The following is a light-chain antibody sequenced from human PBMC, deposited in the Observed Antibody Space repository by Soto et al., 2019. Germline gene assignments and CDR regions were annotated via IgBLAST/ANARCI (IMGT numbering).Light chain of an antibody. V-gene: IGKV2-30*02. Sequence: EVVMTQSPLSLPVTLGQPASISCRSSQSLVHSNGNTFLTWFQQRPGQSPRRLIYKVSIRDSGVLDRFSGSGSGIDFTLKISRVEAGDVGVYYCMQGTYAPKTFGQGTMVEI. J-gene: IGKJ1*01. CDR3: MQGTYAPKT. CDR2: KVS. CDR1: QSLVHSNGNTF.